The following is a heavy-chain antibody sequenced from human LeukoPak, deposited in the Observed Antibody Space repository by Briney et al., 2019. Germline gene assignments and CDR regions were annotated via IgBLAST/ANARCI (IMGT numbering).Heavy chain of an antibody. CDR1: GGTFSSYA. J-gene: IGHJ6*03. D-gene: IGHD2-2*01. Sequence: SVKVSCKASGGTFSSYAISWVRQAPRQGLEWMGRIIPILGIANYAQKFQGRVTITADKSTSTAYMELSSLRSEDTAVYYCARDGITQDIVVVPAAYYYYMDVWGKGTTVTVSS. CDR2: IIPILGIA. V-gene: IGHV1-69*04. CDR3: ARDGITQDIVVVPAAYYYYMDV.